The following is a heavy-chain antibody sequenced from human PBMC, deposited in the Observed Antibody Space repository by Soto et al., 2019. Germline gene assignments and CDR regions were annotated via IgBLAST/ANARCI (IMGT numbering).Heavy chain of an antibody. Sequence: QVQLQESGPGLVKPSETLPLTCTVSGGSISSYYWCWIRQPPGKGVEWIGNIYYSGSTNYNPSLKSRVTISVDTTKNQCSLKLSSVTAADTAVYYCARPSLGAFDIWGQGTMVTVSS. CDR1: GGSISSYY. V-gene: IGHV4-59*01. CDR2: IYYSGST. D-gene: IGHD1-26*01. CDR3: ARPSLGAFDI. J-gene: IGHJ3*02.